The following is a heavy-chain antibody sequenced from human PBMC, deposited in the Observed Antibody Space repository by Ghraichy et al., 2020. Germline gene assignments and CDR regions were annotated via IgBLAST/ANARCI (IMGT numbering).Heavy chain of an antibody. J-gene: IGHJ4*02. CDR1: GFTFNNYA. CDR3: AKEGAIYRSTWSYFFDS. Sequence: GESLNISCAASGFTFNNYAMSWVRQVPGKGLEWLAAISGGGGAIYYADSVRGRVSISRDNSKSILYLQVNRLRAEDTAIYYCAKEGAIYRSTWSYFFDSWGQGALVTVSS. CDR2: ISGGGGAI. D-gene: IGHD6-13*01. V-gene: IGHV3-23*01.